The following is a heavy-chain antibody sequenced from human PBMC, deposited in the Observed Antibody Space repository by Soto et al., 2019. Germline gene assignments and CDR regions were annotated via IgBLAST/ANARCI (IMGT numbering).Heavy chain of an antibody. D-gene: IGHD2-21*01. Sequence: ASVKVSCKASGFTFTSSAVQWVRQARGQRLEWIGWIVVGSGNTNYAQKFQERVTITRDMSTSTAYMELSSLRSEDTAVYYCAADPSEYCGGDCYDYWGQGTLVTVSS. CDR1: GFTFTSSA. CDR3: AADPSEYCGGDCYDY. J-gene: IGHJ4*02. CDR2: IVVGSGNT. V-gene: IGHV1-58*01.